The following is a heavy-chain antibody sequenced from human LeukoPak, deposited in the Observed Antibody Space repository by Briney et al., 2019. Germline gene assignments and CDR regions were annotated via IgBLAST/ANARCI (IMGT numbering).Heavy chain of an antibody. Sequence: GESLQISCQGSGYIFTSYWIGGVRQLPGKGLDWMGIIYPGDSDTRYSPSFQGQVTISADKSISTAYLQWSSLKASDTAMYYCARRLIDYDSSGYYFDYWGQGTLVTVSS. CDR2: IYPGDSDT. V-gene: IGHV5-51*01. J-gene: IGHJ4*02. CDR1: GYIFTSYW. D-gene: IGHD3-22*01. CDR3: ARRLIDYDSSGYYFDY.